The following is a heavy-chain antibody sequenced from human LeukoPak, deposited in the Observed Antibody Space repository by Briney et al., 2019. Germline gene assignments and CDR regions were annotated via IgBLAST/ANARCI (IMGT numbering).Heavy chain of an antibody. J-gene: IGHJ4*02. CDR1: GFTLGDYP. D-gene: IGHD3-10*01. V-gene: IGHV3-49*04. CDR2: ITSKAYGETA. Sequence: SGGSLRLSRKGSGFTLGDYPISWVGQAPGKGREWLTFITSKAYGETAEYAASLRGRYTISRDDSNSIAYLQMNILGTDDTAVYYCLRALSFTVGLWYFDYAGQGAVVTVSS. CDR3: LRALSFTVGLWYFDY.